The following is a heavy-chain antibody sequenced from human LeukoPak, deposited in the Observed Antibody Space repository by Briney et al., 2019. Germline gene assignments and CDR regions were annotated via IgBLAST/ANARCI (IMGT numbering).Heavy chain of an antibody. D-gene: IGHD1-7*01. CDR2: ISYDVSNK. J-gene: IGHJ4*02. V-gene: IGHV3-30-3*01. CDR1: GFTFISYA. CDR3: ARDYSHWNYVRLYY. Sequence: RSLRLSCAASGFTFISYAMHWVRQAPGKGLEWVAVISYDVSNKYYADSVKGRFTISRDNSKNTLYLQVNSLRAEDTAVYCCARDYSHWNYVRLYYWGQGTLVTVSS.